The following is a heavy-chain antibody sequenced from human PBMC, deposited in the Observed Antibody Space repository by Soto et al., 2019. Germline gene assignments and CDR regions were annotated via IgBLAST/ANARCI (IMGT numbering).Heavy chain of an antibody. V-gene: IGHV1-69*13. CDR1: GGTFSSNA. J-gene: IGHJ4*01. CDR3: ATGGRGYSSPFPRFYFEY. D-gene: IGHD5-18*01. CDR2: ILPIFNTA. Sequence: SVKVSCKASGGTFSSNAISWVRQAPGQGPEWMGGILPIFNTANYAQNFQGRVTITADESTSTSYMELTSLKSEDTAIYYCATGGRGYSSPFPRFYFEYWGHGTLVTVSS.